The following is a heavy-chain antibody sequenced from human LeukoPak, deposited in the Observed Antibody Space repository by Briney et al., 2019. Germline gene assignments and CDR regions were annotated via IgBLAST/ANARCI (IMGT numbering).Heavy chain of an antibody. CDR2: ISSSSGTI. Sequence: PGGSLRLSCAASGFTFSRYSMNWVRQAPGKGLEWVSYISSSSGTIYYADSVKGRFTISRDNAKNSLYLEMNSKRHVYTAVYYCARERFGDFDYGGQGTLVTVSS. V-gene: IGHV3-48*02. CDR1: GFTFSRYS. CDR3: ARERFGDFDY. J-gene: IGHJ4*02. D-gene: IGHD3-10*01.